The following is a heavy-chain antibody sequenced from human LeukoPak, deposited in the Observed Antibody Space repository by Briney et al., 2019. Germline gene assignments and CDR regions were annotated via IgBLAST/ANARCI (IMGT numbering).Heavy chain of an antibody. J-gene: IGHJ4*02. Sequence: GGTLRLSCAASGFTFSSYGMSWVRQAPGKGLEWVSAISGSGGSTYYADSVKGRFTISRDNSKNTLYLQMNSLRAEDTAVYYCARLYDSSGYYFGYWGQGTLVTVSS. V-gene: IGHV3-23*01. CDR1: GFTFSSYG. D-gene: IGHD3-22*01. CDR3: ARLYDSSGYYFGY. CDR2: ISGSGGST.